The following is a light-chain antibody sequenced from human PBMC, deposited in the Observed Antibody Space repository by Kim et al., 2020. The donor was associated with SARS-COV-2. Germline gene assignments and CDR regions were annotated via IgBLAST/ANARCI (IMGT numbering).Light chain of an antibody. J-gene: IGLJ3*02. CDR2: CNS. CDR3: QSYDSSLSGSKV. V-gene: IGLV1-40*01. Sequence: ITLPCTWRSSNSGAVDDVHRCQHQPGTAPNLLIYCNSNRPSGVPDRFSGSKSGTSASLAITGLQAEDEADYDCQSYDSSLSGSKVFGGGTQLTVL. CDR1: SSNSGAVDD.